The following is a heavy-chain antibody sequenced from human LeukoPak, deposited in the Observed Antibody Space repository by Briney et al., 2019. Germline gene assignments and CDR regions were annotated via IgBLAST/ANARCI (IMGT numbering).Heavy chain of an antibody. CDR3: ARKESGYKPFDY. V-gene: IGHV4-28*01. CDR2: IYYSEST. CDR1: GSSIGTSHW. Sequence: SETLSLTCTVSGSSIGTSHWWGWFRQPPGEGLEWIANIYYSESTSYNPSLESRVTMSVDMSNNHISLQLSSVTAVDTAVYYCARKESGYKPFDYWGQGTLVTVSS. D-gene: IGHD5-12*01. J-gene: IGHJ4*02.